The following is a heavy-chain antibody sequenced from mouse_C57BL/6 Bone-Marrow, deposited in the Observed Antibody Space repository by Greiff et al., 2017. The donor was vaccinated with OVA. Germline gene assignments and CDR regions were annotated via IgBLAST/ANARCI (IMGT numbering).Heavy chain of an antibody. J-gene: IGHJ4*01. CDR3: ARYYGSSHYAMDY. D-gene: IGHD1-1*01. Sequence: EVKLMESGPELVKPGDSVKISCKASGYSFTGYFMNWVMQSHGKSLEWIGRINPYNGDTFYNQKFKGKATLTVDKSSSTAHMELRSLTSEDSAVYYCARYYGSSHYAMDYWGQGTSVTVSS. CDR1: GYSFTGYF. CDR2: INPYNGDT. V-gene: IGHV1-20*01.